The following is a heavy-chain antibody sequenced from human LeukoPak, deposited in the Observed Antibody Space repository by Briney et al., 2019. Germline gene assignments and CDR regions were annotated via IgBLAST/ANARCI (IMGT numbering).Heavy chain of an antibody. J-gene: IGHJ4*02. D-gene: IGHD6-13*01. CDR1: GFTFSTYW. CDR2: IDTHGSNT. V-gene: IGHV3-74*01. CDR3: ARGGDSSWSDFDY. Sequence: GGSLRLSCAASGFTFSTYWIHWVRQAPGKGLMWVSRIDTHGSNTNYADSVRGRFTVSRDNAKNTLYLQMNSLRAGDTAVYYCARGGDSSWSDFDYWGQGTLVTVSS.